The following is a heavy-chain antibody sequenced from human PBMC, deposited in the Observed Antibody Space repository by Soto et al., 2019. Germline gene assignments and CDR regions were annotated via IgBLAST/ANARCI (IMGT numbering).Heavy chain of an antibody. Sequence: QVQVMQSGAEVKKPGDSVKVSCKTSGYIFSDYGINWVRQAPGQGLEWMGWISGYSGNANLAQKFQGRGTITTDKSKRTAYMELRRLRSDDTAVYYCAKRTSGTTWGESDYWGQGTLVTVSS. D-gene: IGHD4-17*01. V-gene: IGHV1-18*04. CDR2: ISGYSGNA. CDR3: AKRTSGTTWGESDY. J-gene: IGHJ4*02. CDR1: GYIFSDYG.